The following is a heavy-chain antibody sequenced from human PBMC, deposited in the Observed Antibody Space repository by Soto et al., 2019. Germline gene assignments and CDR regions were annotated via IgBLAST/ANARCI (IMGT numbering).Heavy chain of an antibody. CDR1: GGTFSSYA. CDR3: ARKREMATDRYYYYDGMDV. V-gene: IGHV1-69*12. J-gene: IGHJ6*02. Sequence: QVQLVQSGAEVKKPGSSVKVSCKASGGTFSSYAISWVRQAPGQGLEWMGGIIPIFGTANYAQKFQGRVTITADESTSTAYMELSSLRSEDTAVYYCARKREMATDRYYYYDGMDVWGQGTTVTVSS. D-gene: IGHD5-12*01. CDR2: IIPIFGTA.